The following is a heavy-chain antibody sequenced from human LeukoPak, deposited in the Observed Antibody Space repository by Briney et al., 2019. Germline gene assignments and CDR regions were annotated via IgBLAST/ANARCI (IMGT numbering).Heavy chain of an antibody. CDR1: GFTFSAYW. CDR2: INDDGRYT. V-gene: IGHV3-74*01. CDR3: ATRGYSGYDSPRDAFDI. D-gene: IGHD5-12*01. Sequence: PGGSLRLSCAAFGFTFSAYWMHWVRQVPGKGLVWVSRINDDGRYTVYADSVKGRFTISRDNAKNTLYLQMNRLRVEDTAIYYCATRGYSGYDSPRDAFDIWGQGTMVTVPS. J-gene: IGHJ3*02.